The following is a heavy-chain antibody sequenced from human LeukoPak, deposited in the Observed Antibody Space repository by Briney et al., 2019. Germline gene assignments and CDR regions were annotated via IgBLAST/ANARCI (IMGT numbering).Heavy chain of an antibody. V-gene: IGHV4-34*01. D-gene: IGHD2-15*01. CDR1: GGSFSGYY. J-gene: IGHJ6*02. CDR2: INHSGST. Sequence: PSETLSLTCAVYGGSFSGYYWSWIRQPPGKGLEWIGEINHSGSTNYNPSLKSRVTISVDTSKNQFSLKLSSVTAADTAVHYCARIIVVVVAATPVRYGMDVWGQGTTVTVSS. CDR3: ARIIVVVVAATPVRYGMDV.